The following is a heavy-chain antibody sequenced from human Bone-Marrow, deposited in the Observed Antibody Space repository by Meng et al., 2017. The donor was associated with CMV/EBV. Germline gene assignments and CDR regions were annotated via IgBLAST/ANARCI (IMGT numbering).Heavy chain of an antibody. CDR2: ISGSGGST. D-gene: IGHD3-10*01. CDR3: ARDSRPITADGDFDY. Sequence: GESLKISCAASGFTFSSYAMSWVRQAPGKGLEWVSAISGSGGSTYYADSVKGRFTVSRDNAKNSLHLQMNGLRAEDTALYYCARDSRPITADGDFDYWGQGTLVTVSS. V-gene: IGHV3-23*01. J-gene: IGHJ4*02. CDR1: GFTFSSYA.